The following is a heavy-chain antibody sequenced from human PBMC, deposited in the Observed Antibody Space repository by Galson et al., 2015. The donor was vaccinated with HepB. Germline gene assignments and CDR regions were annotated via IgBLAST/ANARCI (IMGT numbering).Heavy chain of an antibody. J-gene: IGHJ6*02. CDR2: ISWNSGAI. Sequence: SLRLSCAASGFTLADYAMHWVRQIPGKGLEWVSAISWNSGAITYANSVRGRFTISRDNAKNSVYLQMNSLRPEDTALYYCAKEGRYYYNGLDVWGQGTPVTVSS. CDR3: AKEGRYYYNGLDV. V-gene: IGHV3-9*01. CDR1: GFTLADYA. D-gene: IGHD3-10*01.